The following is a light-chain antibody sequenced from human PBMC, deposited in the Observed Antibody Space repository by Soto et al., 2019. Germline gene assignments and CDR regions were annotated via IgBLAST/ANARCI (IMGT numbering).Light chain of an antibody. CDR2: GVS. Sequence: EIVLTQSPGSLSLSPGERATLSCRASQSVDNTFFAWYQKKPGQAPRLLMYGVSKRATGIPDRFSGSGSGTVFTLIISRQEAGDVAEDYRQQYMSSVTFGQGTRVEIK. CDR1: QSVDNTF. V-gene: IGKV3-20*01. CDR3: QQYMSSVT. J-gene: IGKJ1*01.